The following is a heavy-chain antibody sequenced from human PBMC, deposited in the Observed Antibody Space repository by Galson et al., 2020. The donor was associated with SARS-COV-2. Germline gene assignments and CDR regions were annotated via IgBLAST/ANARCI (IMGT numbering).Heavy chain of an antibody. D-gene: IGHD5-12*01. CDR1: GFTFSNYA. V-gene: IGHV3-23*01. Sequence: TGGSLRLSCAASGFTFSNYAMSWVRQAPGEGLEWVSSISGGGGTYYADSVKGRFTISRDNSKNTLYLQMNSLRAGDTAVYYCVSMRDGYNYGIDYWGRGTLLTVSS. CDR2: ISGGGGT. J-gene: IGHJ4*02. CDR3: VSMRDGYNYGIDY.